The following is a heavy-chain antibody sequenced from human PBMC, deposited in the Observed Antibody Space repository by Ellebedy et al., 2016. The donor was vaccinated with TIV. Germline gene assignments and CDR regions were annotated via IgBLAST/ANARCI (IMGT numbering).Heavy chain of an antibody. Sequence: GGSLRLSCAASELTVSSNYMSWVRQAPGKGLEWVSVIAIDTTTYYTDSVKDRFTISRDNSKNTLYLQLNGLRADDTAVYYCARETFNDVDLKLWGLFDIWGQGTMVTVSS. CDR2: IAIDTTT. CDR3: ARETFNDVDLKLWGLFDI. CDR1: ELTVSSNY. J-gene: IGHJ3*02. D-gene: IGHD3-16*01. V-gene: IGHV3-66*01.